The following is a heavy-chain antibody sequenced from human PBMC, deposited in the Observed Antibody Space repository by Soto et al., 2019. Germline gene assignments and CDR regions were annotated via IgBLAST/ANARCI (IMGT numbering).Heavy chain of an antibody. Sequence: SETLSLTCAVYGGSFSGYYWSWIRQPPGKVLEWIGEINHSGSTNYNPSLKSRVTISVDTSKNQFSLNLSSVTAADTAVYYCARGPSEERITIFGVVITYFDYWGQGTLVTVPQ. V-gene: IGHV4-34*01. J-gene: IGHJ4*02. CDR2: INHSGST. D-gene: IGHD3-3*01. CDR1: GGSFSGYY. CDR3: ARGPSEERITIFGVVITYFDY.